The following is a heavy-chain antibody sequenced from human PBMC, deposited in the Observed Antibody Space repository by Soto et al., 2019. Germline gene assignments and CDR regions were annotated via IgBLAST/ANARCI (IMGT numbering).Heavy chain of an antibody. Sequence: SVQVSCKATGGTFSSYAISWVRQAPGQGLEWMGGIIPIFGTANYAQKFQGRVTITADESTSTAYMELSSLRSEDTAVYYCAGGRTLVVHTSPYGRDVWGQGTTVTVSS. CDR1: GGTFSSYA. CDR2: IIPIFGTA. CDR3: AGGRTLVVHTSPYGRDV. J-gene: IGHJ6*02. V-gene: IGHV1-69*13. D-gene: IGHD3-22*01.